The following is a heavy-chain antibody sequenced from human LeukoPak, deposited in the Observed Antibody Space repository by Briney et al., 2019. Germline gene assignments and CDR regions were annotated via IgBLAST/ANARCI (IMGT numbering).Heavy chain of an antibody. CDR1: GFTFSDYA. D-gene: IGHD3-22*01. V-gene: IGHV3-7*01. Sequence: GGSLRLSCAASGFTFSDYAMSWVRQAPGKGLEWVANIKQDGSEKYYVDSVKGRFTISRDNAKNSLYLQMNSLRAEDTAMYYCARDWFDSSGYWPYYYYYYMDVWGKGTTVTVSS. J-gene: IGHJ6*03. CDR3: ARDWFDSSGYWPYYYYYYMDV. CDR2: IKQDGSEK.